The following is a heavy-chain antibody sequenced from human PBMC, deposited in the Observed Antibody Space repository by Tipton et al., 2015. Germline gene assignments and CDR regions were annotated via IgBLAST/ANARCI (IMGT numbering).Heavy chain of an antibody. CDR1: GYTFTSYD. CDR2: MNPNTGNT. J-gene: IGHJ3*02. V-gene: IGHV1-8*01. CDR3: ARAGATIVVVIKDAFDI. D-gene: IGHD3-22*01. Sequence: QLVQSGAEVKKPGASVKVSCKASGYTFTSYDLNWVRQATGQGLEWMGWMNPNTGNTGYAQTFQGRVTMTRNTSISTAYMELSSLTSEDTAVYYCARAGATIVVVIKDAFDIWGQGTMLTVSS.